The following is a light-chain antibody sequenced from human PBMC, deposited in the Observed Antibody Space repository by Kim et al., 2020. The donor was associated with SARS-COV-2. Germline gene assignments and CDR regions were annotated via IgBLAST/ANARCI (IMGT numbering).Light chain of an antibody. V-gene: IGLV3-1*01. CDR1: KLGDKY. J-gene: IGLJ3*02. CDR2: QDS. CDR3: QAWDSSQLV. Sequence: SYELTQPPSVSVSPGQTASITCSGDKLGDKYACWYQQKPGQSPVLVIYQDSKRPSGIPERFSGSNSGNTATLTISGTQAMDEADYYCQAWDSSQLVFGGG.